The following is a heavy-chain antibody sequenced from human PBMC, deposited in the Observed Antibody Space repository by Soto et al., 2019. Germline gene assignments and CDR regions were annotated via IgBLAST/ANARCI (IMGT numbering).Heavy chain of an antibody. CDR3: AHPAAAGPVAYYFDC. CDR2: ISASGGST. J-gene: IGHJ4*02. Sequence: ELYLLESGGGVVQPGGSLRLSCAASGFTFSSFAMSWVRQAPGKGLEWVSGISASGGSTYYADSVKGRFTISRDNSKNKLYLQMNSLRGEDTAVYYCAHPAAAGPVAYYFDCWGQGTLVTVSS. D-gene: IGHD6-13*01. V-gene: IGHV3-23*01. CDR1: GFTFSSFA.